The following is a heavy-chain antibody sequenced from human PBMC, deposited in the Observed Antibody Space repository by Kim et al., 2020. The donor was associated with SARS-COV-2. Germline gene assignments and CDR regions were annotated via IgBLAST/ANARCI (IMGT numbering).Heavy chain of an antibody. D-gene: IGHD3-9*01. CDR3: ARSRKFDRQPKDY. Sequence: YAQKFQGRVTMTRNTSISTAYMELSSLRSEDTAVYYCARSRKFDRQPKDYWGQGTLVTVSS. J-gene: IGHJ4*02. V-gene: IGHV1-8*01.